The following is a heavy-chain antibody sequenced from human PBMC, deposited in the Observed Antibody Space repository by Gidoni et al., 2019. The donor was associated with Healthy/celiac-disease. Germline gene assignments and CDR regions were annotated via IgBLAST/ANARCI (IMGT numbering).Heavy chain of an antibody. CDR1: GFTFSSYE. J-gene: IGHJ4*02. V-gene: IGHV3-48*03. CDR2: ISSSGSTI. CDR3: AREAKSELDY. Sequence: EVQLVESGGGLVQPGGSQRLSCAASGFTFSSYEMNWVRQAPGKGLEWVSYISSSGSTIYYADSVKGRFTISRDNAKNSLYLQMNSLRAEDTAVYYCAREAKSELDYWGQGTLVTVSS.